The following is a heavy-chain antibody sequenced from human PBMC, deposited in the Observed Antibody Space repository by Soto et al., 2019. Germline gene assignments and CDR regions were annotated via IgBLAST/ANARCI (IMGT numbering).Heavy chain of an antibody. CDR1: GGSISSGGQY. D-gene: IGHD1-20*01. CDR3: VRGTDPYKCAF. CDR2: VHPSGSI. J-gene: IGHJ4*02. Sequence: SETLSLTCTVSGGSISSGGQYWSWVRQHPGKGLEWIGHVHPSGSIYYNPSLQSRLTMSIDTSKSQVSLQLSSVTVADTAVYYCVRGTDPYKCAFWGQGTLVTVSS. V-gene: IGHV4-31*03.